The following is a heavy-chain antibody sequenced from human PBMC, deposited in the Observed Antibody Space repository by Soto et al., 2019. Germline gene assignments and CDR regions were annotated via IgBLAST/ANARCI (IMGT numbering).Heavy chain of an antibody. D-gene: IGHD1-26*01. Sequence: QVQLQESGPGLVKPSGTLSLTCAVSGGSLSSSYWWSWVRQPPGKGLEWIGEIYHSGSTNYNPSLKSRVTISVDKSKNQFSLKLSSVTAADTAVDYCARVSGSYYYGMDVWGQGTTVTVSS. CDR2: IYHSGST. CDR3: ARVSGSYYYGMDV. CDR1: GGSLSSSYW. V-gene: IGHV4-4*02. J-gene: IGHJ6*02.